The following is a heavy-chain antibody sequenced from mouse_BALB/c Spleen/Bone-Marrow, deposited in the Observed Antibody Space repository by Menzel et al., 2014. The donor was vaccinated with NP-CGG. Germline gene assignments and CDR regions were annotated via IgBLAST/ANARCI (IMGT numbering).Heavy chain of an antibody. V-gene: IGHV5-12*02. CDR1: GFTFSDYY. J-gene: IGHJ3*01. CDR3: ARVLYYRPFAY. Sequence: EVQLVESGGGLVQPGGSLKLSCATSGFTFSDYYMYWVRQTPEKRLEWVAYISNGGGSTYYPDTVKGRFTISRDNAKNTLYLQMSRLKSEDTAMYYCARVLYYRPFAYWSQGTLVTVSA. D-gene: IGHD2-14*01. CDR2: ISNGGGST.